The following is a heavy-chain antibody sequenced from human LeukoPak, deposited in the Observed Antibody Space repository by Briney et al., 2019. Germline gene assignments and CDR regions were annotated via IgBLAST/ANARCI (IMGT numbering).Heavy chain of an antibody. J-gene: IGHJ5*02. CDR1: GGSISSYY. CDR2: ISYSGTT. V-gene: IGHV4-59*01. Sequence: SETLSLTYTVSGGSISSYYWSWIRQPPGKGLEWIGYISYSGTTNYNPSLKSRVTISIDTSKNQFSLKLSSVTAADTAVYYCARGVNWIDPWGQGTLVTVSS. CDR3: ARGVNWIDP. D-gene: IGHD6-13*01.